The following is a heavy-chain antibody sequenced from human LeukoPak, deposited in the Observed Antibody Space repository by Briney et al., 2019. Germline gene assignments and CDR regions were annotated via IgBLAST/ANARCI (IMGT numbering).Heavy chain of an antibody. Sequence: SETMSLTCTVSGGSISSYYWSWIRQPPGKGLEWIGYIYYSGSTNYNPSLKSRVTISVDTSKNQFSLKLSSVTAADTAVYYCARAAGFGELWDYWGHGTLVTVSS. D-gene: IGHD3-10*01. J-gene: IGHJ4*01. CDR2: IYYSGST. CDR1: GGSISSYY. V-gene: IGHV4-59*01. CDR3: ARAAGFGELWDY.